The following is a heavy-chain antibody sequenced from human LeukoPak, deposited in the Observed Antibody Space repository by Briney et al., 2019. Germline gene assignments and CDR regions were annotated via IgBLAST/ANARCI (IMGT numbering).Heavy chain of an antibody. V-gene: IGHV3-53*01. Sequence: GGSLRLSCAASGFTVSSNYMSWVRQAPGKGLEWVSVIYSGGSTYYADSVKGRFTISRDNSKNTLYLQMNSLRAEDTAVYYCARDGWTQNVGHYWGQGTLVTVSS. D-gene: IGHD3/OR15-3a*01. CDR2: IYSGGST. CDR3: ARDGWTQNVGHY. J-gene: IGHJ4*02. CDR1: GFTVSSNY.